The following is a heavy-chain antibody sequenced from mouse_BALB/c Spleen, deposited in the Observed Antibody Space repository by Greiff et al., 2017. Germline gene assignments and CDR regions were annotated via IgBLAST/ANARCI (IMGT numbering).Heavy chain of an antibody. V-gene: IGHV1S22*01. J-gene: IGHJ4*01. CDR2: IYPGSGST. CDR3: ASFLYYAMDY. Sequence: LQQPGSELVRPGASVKLSCKASGYTFTSYWMHWVKQRPGQGLEWIGNIYPGSGSTNYDEKFKSKATLTVDTSSSTAYMQLSSLTSEDSAVYYCASFLYYAMDYWGQGTSVTVSS. CDR1: GYTFTSYW.